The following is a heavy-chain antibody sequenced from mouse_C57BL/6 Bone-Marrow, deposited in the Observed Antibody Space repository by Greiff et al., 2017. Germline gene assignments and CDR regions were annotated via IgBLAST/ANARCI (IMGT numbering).Heavy chain of an antibody. J-gene: IGHJ2*01. CDR2: IDPSDSYT. D-gene: IGHD2-2*01. Sequence: VQLQQPGAELVMPGASVKLSCKASGYTFTSYWMHWVKQRPGQGLEWIGEIDPSDSYTNYNQKFKGKSTLTVDKSSSTAYMQLSSLTSEDSAVYYCARGGGYDNYWGQGTTLTVSS. V-gene: IGHV1-69*01. CDR1: GYTFTSYW. CDR3: ARGGGYDNY.